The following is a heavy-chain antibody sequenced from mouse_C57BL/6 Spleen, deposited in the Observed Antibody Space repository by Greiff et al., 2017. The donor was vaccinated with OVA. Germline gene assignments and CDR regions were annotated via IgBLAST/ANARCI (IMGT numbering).Heavy chain of an antibody. V-gene: IGHV3-6*01. CDR1: GYSITSGYY. D-gene: IGHD2-5*01. J-gene: IGHJ1*03. CDR3: ARDYSNWYFDV. Sequence: EVKLMESGPGLVKPSQSLSLTCSVTGYSITSGYYWNWIRQFPGNKLEWMGYISYDGSNNYNPSLKNRISITRDTSKNQFFLKLNSVTTEDTATYYCARDYSNWYFDVWGTGTTVTVSS. CDR2: ISYDGSN.